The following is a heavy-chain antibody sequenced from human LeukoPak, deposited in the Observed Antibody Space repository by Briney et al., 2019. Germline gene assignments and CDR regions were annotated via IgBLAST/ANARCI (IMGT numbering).Heavy chain of an antibody. D-gene: IGHD3-22*01. J-gene: IGHJ4*02. CDR2: TYYRSKWFN. CDR1: GDSVSTNTAA. V-gene: IGHV6-1*01. CDR3: ARGKGRTLYYYDSSGRPYYFDY. Sequence: HPQTLSLTCAISGDSVSTNTAAWNWIRQSPSRGLEWLGKTYYRSKWFNDYALSAKSRITINPDTSKNQFSLQLNSVTPEDTAVYYCARGKGRTLYYYDSSGRPYYFDYWGQGTLVTVSS.